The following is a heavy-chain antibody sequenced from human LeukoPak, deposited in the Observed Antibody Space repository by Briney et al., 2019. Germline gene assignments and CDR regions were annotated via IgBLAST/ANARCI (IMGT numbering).Heavy chain of an antibody. Sequence: ASVKVSCKASGYTFTSYDINWVRQATGQGLEWMGWMNPNSGNTGYAQKFQGRVTITRNTSISTAYMELSSLRSEDTAVYYCARSLARYYYDSSGYWGQGTLVTVSS. CDR3: ARSLARYYYDSSGY. V-gene: IGHV1-8*01. J-gene: IGHJ4*02. CDR1: GYTFTSYD. D-gene: IGHD3-22*01. CDR2: MNPNSGNT.